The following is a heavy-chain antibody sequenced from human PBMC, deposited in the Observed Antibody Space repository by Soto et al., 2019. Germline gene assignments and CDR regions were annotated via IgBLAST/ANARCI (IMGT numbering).Heavy chain of an antibody. CDR1: GFTFSSYA. J-gene: IGHJ4*02. CDR2: ISGSGGST. V-gene: IGHV3-23*01. CDR3: AKDPRRITIYPHY. Sequence: GESLKISCAASGFTFSSYAMSWVRQAPGKGLEWVSAISGSGGSTYYADSVKGRFTISRDNSKNTLYLQMNSLRAEDTAVYYCAKDPRRITIYPHYWGQGTLVTVSS. D-gene: IGHD3-9*01.